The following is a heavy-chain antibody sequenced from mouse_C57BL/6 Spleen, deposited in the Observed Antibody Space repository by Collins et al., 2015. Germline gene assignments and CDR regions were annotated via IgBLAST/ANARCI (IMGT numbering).Heavy chain of an antibody. J-gene: IGHJ3*01. Sequence: QVQLQQSGAELMKPGASVKISCKATGYTFSSYWIEWVKQRPGHGLEWIGEILPGSGSTNYNEKFKGKATFTADTSSNTAYMQLSSLTSEDSAVYYCARSGMITLFAYWGQGTLVTVSA. CDR2: ILPGSGST. CDR1: GYTFSSYW. V-gene: IGHV1-9*01. D-gene: IGHD2-4*01. CDR3: ARSGMITLFAY.